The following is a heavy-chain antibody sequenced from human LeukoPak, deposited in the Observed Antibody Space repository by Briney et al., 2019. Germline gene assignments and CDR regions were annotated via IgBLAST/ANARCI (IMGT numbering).Heavy chain of an antibody. Sequence: SETLSHTCTVSGGSINSYYWSWIRQPPGKGLEWIGYIYYSGSTNYNPSLKSRVIISVDTSKNQFSLKLSAVTAADTAVYYCAREWALGATSPFDIWGQGTMVTVSS. D-gene: IGHD1-26*01. CDR1: GGSINSYY. V-gene: IGHV4-59*01. J-gene: IGHJ3*02. CDR3: AREWALGATSPFDI. CDR2: IYYSGST.